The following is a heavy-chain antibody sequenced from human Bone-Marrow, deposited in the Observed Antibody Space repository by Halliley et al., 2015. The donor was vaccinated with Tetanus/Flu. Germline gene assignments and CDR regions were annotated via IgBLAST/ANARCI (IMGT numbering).Heavy chain of an antibody. Sequence: DPNDGSTSYAQKFQGRLSMTRDTSASTVYMELSSLRSEDAAVYYCARDSGVIAAPYYSYSGMDVWGQGTTVTVSS. CDR3: ARDSGVIAAPYYSYSGMDV. V-gene: IGHV1-46*01. D-gene: IGHD6-13*01. CDR2: DPNDGST. J-gene: IGHJ6*02.